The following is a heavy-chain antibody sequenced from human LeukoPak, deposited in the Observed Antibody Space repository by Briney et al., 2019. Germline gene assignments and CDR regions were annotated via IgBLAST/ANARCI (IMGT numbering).Heavy chain of an antibody. J-gene: IGHJ1*01. D-gene: IGHD5-12*01. V-gene: IGHV3-23*01. CDR3: TKISPLRIEYFHH. CDR1: GFTFSSYA. CDR2: ISGGADST. Sequence: GGSLRLSCAASGFTFSSYAMSWVRQAPGEGLEWVSVISGGADSTYYADSVKGRFTISRDNSKNTLYLQMNSLRAEDTAIYYCTKISPLRIEYFHHWGQDTLVTVSS.